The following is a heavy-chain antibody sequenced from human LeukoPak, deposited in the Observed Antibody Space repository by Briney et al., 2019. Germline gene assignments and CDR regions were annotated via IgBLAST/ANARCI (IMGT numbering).Heavy chain of an antibody. V-gene: IGHV4-61*02. Sequence: PSETLSLTCTVSGGSISSSSYYWSWIRQPAGKGLEWIGRIYTSGSTNYNPSLKSRVTMSVDTSKNQFSLKLSSVTAADTAVYYCARCRPGSSGYLFDYWGQGTLVTVSS. CDR1: GGSISSSSYY. D-gene: IGHD3-22*01. CDR3: ARCRPGSSGYLFDY. CDR2: IYTSGST. J-gene: IGHJ4*02.